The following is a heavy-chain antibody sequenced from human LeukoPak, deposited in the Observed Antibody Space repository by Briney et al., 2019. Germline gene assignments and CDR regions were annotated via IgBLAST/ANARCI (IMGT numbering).Heavy chain of an antibody. CDR3: ARVFRTTPYAFDI. J-gene: IGHJ3*02. V-gene: IGHV1-18*01. D-gene: IGHD1-1*01. Sequence: GASVKVSCKASGYTFTSYGISWVRQAPGQGLEWMGWISGYNGNTKYAQKFQDRVTMTTDTSTSTAYMELRSLRSDDTAVYCCARVFRTTPYAFDIWGQGTMVTVSS. CDR1: GYTFTSYG. CDR2: ISGYNGNT.